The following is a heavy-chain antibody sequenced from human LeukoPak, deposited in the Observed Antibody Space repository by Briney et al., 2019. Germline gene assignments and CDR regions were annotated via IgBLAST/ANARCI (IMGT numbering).Heavy chain of an antibody. V-gene: IGHV1-2*06. CDR3: ARSNYYDSSGYHLDY. D-gene: IGHD3-22*01. Sequence: ASVKVSCKASGYTFTGYYMHWVRQAPGQGLEWMGRINPNSGGTNYAQKFQGRVTITTDESTSTAYMELSSLRSEDTAVYYCARSNYYDSSGYHLDYWGQGSWSPSPQ. CDR1: GYTFTGYY. J-gene: IGHJ4*02. CDR2: INPNSGGT.